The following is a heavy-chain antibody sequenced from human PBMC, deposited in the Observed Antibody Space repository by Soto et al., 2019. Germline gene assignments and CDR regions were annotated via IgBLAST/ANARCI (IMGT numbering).Heavy chain of an antibody. J-gene: IGHJ5*02. CDR3: ARDLSFRIAAVSNWLDP. Sequence: QVQLQESGPGLVKPSGTLSLTCAVSGGSISSSNWWSWVRQPPGKGLEWIGEIYHSGSTNYNPSLKSRVTISVDESTNQFSLKLSSVTAADTAVYYCARDLSFRIAAVSNWLDPWGQGTLVTVSS. CDR1: GGSISSSNW. D-gene: IGHD6-13*01. V-gene: IGHV4-4*02. CDR2: IYHSGST.